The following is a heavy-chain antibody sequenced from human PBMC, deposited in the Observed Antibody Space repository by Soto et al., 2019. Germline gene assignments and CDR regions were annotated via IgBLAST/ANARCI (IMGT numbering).Heavy chain of an antibody. D-gene: IGHD3-16*01. V-gene: IGHV3-15*01. J-gene: IGHJ4*02. CDR1: GFSFSNAW. CDR3: TAHLGEFFPLDY. Sequence: EVQLVESGGDFVKPGGSLRVSCAVSGFSFSNAWMSWVRQAPGKGLEWVGRIKTKADGGTTDYAAPVKGRFTISRDDLKNTVFLQMHSLETEDTAVYYWTAHLGEFFPLDYWGQGTLVTVSS. CDR2: IKTKADGGTT.